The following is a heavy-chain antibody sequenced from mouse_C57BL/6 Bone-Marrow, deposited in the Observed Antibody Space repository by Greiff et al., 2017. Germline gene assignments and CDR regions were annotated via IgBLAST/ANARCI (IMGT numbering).Heavy chain of an antibody. J-gene: IGHJ1*03. D-gene: IGHD1-1*01. CDR1: GFSLSTSGMG. V-gene: IGHV8-12*01. Sequence: QVTLKVSVPGLLQSSPTLSLTCSFSGFSLSTSGMGVSWIRQPSGKGLEWLAHIYWDDDKRYNTSLKSRLTISKDTSSNQVFRKITRVDTADTATYYCARSAGDYYGSTGGLYFDVWGTGTTVTVSS. CDR3: ARSAGDYYGSTGGLYFDV. CDR2: IYWDDDK.